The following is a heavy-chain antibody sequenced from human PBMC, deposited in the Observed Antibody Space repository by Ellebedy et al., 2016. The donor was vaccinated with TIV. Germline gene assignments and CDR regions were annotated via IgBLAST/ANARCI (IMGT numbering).Heavy chain of an antibody. CDR3: VRGTVAPDY. D-gene: IGHD4-11*01. Sequence: GESLKISCVASGFTFTTSGMSWVRQAPGKGLEWVSGMSGGSVVAYYADSVKGRFTFFRDNSKNTLYLQMNNLRVEDTAIYYCVRGTVAPDYWGQGTLVTVSS. V-gene: IGHV3-23*01. CDR2: MSGGSVVA. CDR1: GFTFTTSG. J-gene: IGHJ4*02.